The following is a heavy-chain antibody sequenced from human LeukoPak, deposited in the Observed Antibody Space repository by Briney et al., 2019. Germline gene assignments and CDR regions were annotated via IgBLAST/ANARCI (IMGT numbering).Heavy chain of an antibody. CDR1: GASISSGSHH. J-gene: IGHJ5*02. D-gene: IGHD3-10*01. V-gene: IGHV4-61*02. CDR2: IYTSGST. Sequence: PSETLSLTCTVSGASISSGSHHWSWIRQPAGKGLEWIGRIYTSGSTNYNPSLKSRVSMSVDMSKNQFSLKLSSVTAADTAVYYCARDKGGFLYFGEYDPWGQGTLVTVSS. CDR3: ARDKGGFLYFGEYDP.